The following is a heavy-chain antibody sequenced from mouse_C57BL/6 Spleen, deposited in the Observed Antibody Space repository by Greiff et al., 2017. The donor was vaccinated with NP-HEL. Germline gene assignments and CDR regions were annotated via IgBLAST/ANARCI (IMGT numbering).Heavy chain of an antibody. CDR2: IDPETGGT. V-gene: IGHV1-15*01. CDR3: TRRPYGSTHFDY. Sequence: VQLQQSGAELVRPGASVTLSCKASGYTFTDYEMHWVKQTPVHGLEWIGAIDPETGGTAYNQKFKGKAILTADKSSSTAYMELRSLTSEDSAVYYCTRRPYGSTHFDYWGQGTTLTVSS. D-gene: IGHD1-1*01. CDR1: GYTFTDYE. J-gene: IGHJ2*01.